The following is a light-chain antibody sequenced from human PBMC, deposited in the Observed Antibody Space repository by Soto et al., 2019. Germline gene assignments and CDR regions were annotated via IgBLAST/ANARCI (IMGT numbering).Light chain of an antibody. CDR1: QSVRSN. CDR3: QQFSSYPLT. CDR2: DAS. V-gene: IGKV3-20*01. Sequence: EIVMTQSPATLSVSQGDRATLSCRASQSVRSNSAWYQQKPGQAPRLLIYDASSRATGIPDRFSGGGSGTDFTLTISRLEPEDFAVYYCQQFSSYPLTFGGGTKVDIK. J-gene: IGKJ4*01.